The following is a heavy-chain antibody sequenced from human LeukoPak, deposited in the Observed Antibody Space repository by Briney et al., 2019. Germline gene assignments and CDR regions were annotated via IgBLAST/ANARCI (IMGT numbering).Heavy chain of an antibody. V-gene: IGHV3-33*01. CDR2: IWYDGSNK. CDR3: ARDNDDSSALDY. CDR1: GFTFSSYG. D-gene: IGHD3-22*01. J-gene: IGHJ4*02. Sequence: PGRFLRLSCAASGFTFSSYGMHWVRQAPGKGLEWVAVIWYDGSNKYYADSVKGRFTISRDNSKNTLYLQMNSLRAEDTAVYYCARDNDDSSALDYWGQGTLVTVSS.